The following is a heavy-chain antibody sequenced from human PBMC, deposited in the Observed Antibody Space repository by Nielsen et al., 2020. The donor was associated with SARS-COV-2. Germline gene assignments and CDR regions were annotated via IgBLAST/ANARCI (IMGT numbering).Heavy chain of an antibody. CDR2: IYYSGST. CDR1: GGSIRSGDYY. J-gene: IGHJ4*02. V-gene: IGHV4-30-4*01. Sequence: SETLSLTCTVSGGSIRSGDYYWNWVRQPPGKGLEWIGHIYYSGSTYYNPSLKSRVTISEDTSKNQFSLNLSSVTAADTAVYYCARTTVTSAFDYWGQGTLVTVSS. D-gene: IGHD4-17*01. CDR3: ARTTVTSAFDY.